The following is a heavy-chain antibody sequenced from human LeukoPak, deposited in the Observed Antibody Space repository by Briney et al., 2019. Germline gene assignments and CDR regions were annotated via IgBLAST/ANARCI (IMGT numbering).Heavy chain of an antibody. J-gene: IGHJ4*02. CDR3: ARDTPGLAKLFDY. CDR2: ISGYTGAT. V-gene: IGHV1-18*01. D-gene: IGHD2-15*01. Sequence: GASVKVSCKASGYTFTSYGISWVRQAPGQGLEWMGWISGYTGATHYSEKLQDRLTVTTDTSTNTAYMELRSLRSADTAVYFCARDTPGLAKLFDYWGQGTLVTVSS. CDR1: GYTFTSYG.